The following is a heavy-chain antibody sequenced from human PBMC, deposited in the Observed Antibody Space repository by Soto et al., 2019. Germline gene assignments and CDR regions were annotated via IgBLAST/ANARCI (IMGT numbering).Heavy chain of an antibody. CDR3: ASSYGSGSYYRGMTYYYYGMDV. D-gene: IGHD3-10*01. V-gene: IGHV1-69*01. Sequence: KVSCQASGGTFIIYAISWVRQAPGQGLEWMGGIIPIFGTANYAQKFQGRVTITADESTSTAYTELSSLRSEDTAVYYCASSYGSGSYYRGMTYYYYGMDVWGQGATVTVSS. CDR2: IIPIFGTA. J-gene: IGHJ6*01. CDR1: GGTFIIYA.